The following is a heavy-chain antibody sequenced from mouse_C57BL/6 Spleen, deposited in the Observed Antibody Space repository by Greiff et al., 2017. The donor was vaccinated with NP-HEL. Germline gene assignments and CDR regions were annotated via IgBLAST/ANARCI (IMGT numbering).Heavy chain of an antibody. CDR1: GYTFTSYG. Sequence: VKLQESGAELARPGASVKLSCKASGYTFTSYGISWVKQRTGQGLAWIGEISPRSGNTYYNEKFKGKATLTADKSSSTAYMELRSLTSEDSAVYFCARIGFTTVVDYYAMDYWGQGTSVTVSS. CDR3: ARIGFTTVVDYYAMDY. J-gene: IGHJ4*01. CDR2: ISPRSGNT. D-gene: IGHD1-1*01. V-gene: IGHV1-81*01.